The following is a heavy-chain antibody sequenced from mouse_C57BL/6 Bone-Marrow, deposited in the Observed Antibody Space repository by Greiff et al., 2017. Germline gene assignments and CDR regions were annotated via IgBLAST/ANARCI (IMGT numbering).Heavy chain of an antibody. CDR1: GYTFTSYW. J-gene: IGHJ2*01. V-gene: IGHV1-69*01. D-gene: IGHD2-12*01. CDR3: ARATTDY. CDR2: IDTSDSYT. Sequence: QVQLQQPGAELVMPGASVKLSCTASGYTFTSYWMHWVQQRPGPGLEWIGEIDTSDSYTNYNQKFKGQSTLTVDKSSSTSYMQLSSLTSEDSAVYYCARATTDYWGQGTTLTVSS.